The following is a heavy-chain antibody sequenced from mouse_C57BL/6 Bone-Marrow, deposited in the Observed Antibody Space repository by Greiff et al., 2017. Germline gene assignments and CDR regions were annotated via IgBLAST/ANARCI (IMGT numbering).Heavy chain of an antibody. Sequence: EVHLVESGGGLVQPGGSLKLSCAASGFTFSDYYMYWVRQTPEKRLEWVAYISNGGGSTYYPDTVKGRFTISRDNAKNTLYLQMSRLKSEDTAMYYCAMDMVTEAWFAYWGQGTLVTVSA. CDR1: GFTFSDYY. CDR2: ISNGGGST. D-gene: IGHD2-2*01. CDR3: AMDMVTEAWFAY. J-gene: IGHJ3*01. V-gene: IGHV5-12*01.